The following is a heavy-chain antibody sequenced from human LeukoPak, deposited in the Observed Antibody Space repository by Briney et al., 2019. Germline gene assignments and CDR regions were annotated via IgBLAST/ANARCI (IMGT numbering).Heavy chain of an antibody. CDR2: ISSSSRTI. Sequence: GGSLRLSCAASGFTFSTYGMNWVRQAPGKGLEWVSYISSSSRTISYADSVKGRFTISRDNAKNSLYLQMNGLRAEDTAVYYCARLRYYAMDVWGQGTTVTASS. CDR1: GFTFSTYG. V-gene: IGHV3-48*01. CDR3: ARLRYYAMDV. J-gene: IGHJ6*02.